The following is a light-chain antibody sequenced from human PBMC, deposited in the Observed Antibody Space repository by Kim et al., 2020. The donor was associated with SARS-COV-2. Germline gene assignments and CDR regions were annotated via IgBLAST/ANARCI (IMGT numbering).Light chain of an antibody. CDR3: QLWDSSADVV. CDR1: NIGSKN. CDR2: RDS. Sequence: VALGQTARITCGGDNIGSKNVRWYQREPGQAPVLVIYRDSNRPSGIPDRFSGSNAGNTATLTISRAQAGDETNYYCQLWDSSADVVFGGGTKLTVL. V-gene: IGLV3-9*01. J-gene: IGLJ2*01.